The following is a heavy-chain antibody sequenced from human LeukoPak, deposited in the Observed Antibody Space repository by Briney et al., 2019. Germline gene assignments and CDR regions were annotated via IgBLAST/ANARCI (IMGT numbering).Heavy chain of an antibody. CDR1: GFTFSNYA. CDR3: ARDFYSPPSDDTSIYSSSCFDY. V-gene: IGHV3-23*01. Sequence: PGGSLRLSCAASGFTFSNYAMSWVRQAPGKGLEWVSSISDSGGSTYYADSVKGRFTISRDNAKNSLYLQMNSLRAEDTALYYCARDFYSPPSDDTSIYSSSCFDYWGQGTLVTVSS. CDR2: ISDSGGST. D-gene: IGHD6-13*01. J-gene: IGHJ4*02.